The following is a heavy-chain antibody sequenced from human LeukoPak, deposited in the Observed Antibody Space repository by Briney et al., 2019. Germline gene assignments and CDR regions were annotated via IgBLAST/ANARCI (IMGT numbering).Heavy chain of an antibody. V-gene: IGHV4-34*01. D-gene: IGHD4-17*01. Sequence: SETLSLTCAVYGGSFSGYYWSWIRQPPGKGLEWIGEINHSGGTNYNPSLKSRVTISVDTSKNQFSLKLSSVTAADTAVYYCARSHHDYGDYETFDYWGQGTLVTVSS. CDR3: ARSHHDYGDYETFDY. J-gene: IGHJ4*02. CDR2: INHSGGT. CDR1: GGSFSGYY.